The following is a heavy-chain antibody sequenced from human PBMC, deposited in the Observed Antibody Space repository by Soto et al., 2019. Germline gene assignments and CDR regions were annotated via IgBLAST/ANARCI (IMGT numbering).Heavy chain of an antibody. V-gene: IGHV1-18*04. Sequence: GASVKVSCKASGYTFTSYGISWVRQAPGQGLEWMGWISAYNGNTNYAQKLQGRVTMTTDTSTSTAYMELRSLRSDDTAVYYCARGSGKDIVVVPAAIRVVALEVWGQGTTVTRLL. CDR3: ARGSGKDIVVVPAAIRVVALEV. CDR2: ISAYNGNT. J-gene: IGHJ6*02. CDR1: GYTFTSYG. D-gene: IGHD2-2*02.